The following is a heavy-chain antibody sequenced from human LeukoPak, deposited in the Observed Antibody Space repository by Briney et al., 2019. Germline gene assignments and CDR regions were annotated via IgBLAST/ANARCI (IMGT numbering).Heavy chain of an antibody. J-gene: IGHJ5*02. CDR1: GGSISSYY. Sequence: SETLSLTCTVSGGSISSYYWSWIRQPPGKGLEWIGYIYYSGSTNYNPSLKSRVTISVDTSKNQFSLKLSSVTAADTAVYYCARVAGSSWYSFWFDPWGQGTLVTVSS. CDR2: IYYSGST. V-gene: IGHV4-59*01. CDR3: ARVAGSSWYSFWFDP. D-gene: IGHD6-13*01.